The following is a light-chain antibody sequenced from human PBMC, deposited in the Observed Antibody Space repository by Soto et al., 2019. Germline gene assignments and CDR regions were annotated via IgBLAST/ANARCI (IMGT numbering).Light chain of an antibody. J-gene: IGKJ4*01. CDR2: GAS. Sequence: EIVLTQSPGTLSLSPGERATLSCRASQTITPTFLAWYQQKPGQAPRLLIYGASSRATDIPDRFSGSGSGTDFTLNISKLEPEDFAVYYCQQFGVSPTFGGGTKVEIK. V-gene: IGKV3-20*01. CDR3: QQFGVSPT. CDR1: QTITPTF.